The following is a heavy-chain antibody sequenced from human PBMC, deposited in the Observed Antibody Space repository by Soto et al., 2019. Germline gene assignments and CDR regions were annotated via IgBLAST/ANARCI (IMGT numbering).Heavy chain of an antibody. D-gene: IGHD3-3*01. V-gene: IGHV3-23*01. Sequence: PGGSMGLSCAASGFTFSSYAVSWVRQAPGKGLEWVSAISGSGGSTYYADSVKGRFTISRDNSKNTLYLQMNSLRAEDTAVYYCAKDDRSMEWLLYRLDFFDNWGQGTLVTVSS. CDR3: AKDDRSMEWLLYRLDFFDN. CDR1: GFTFSSYA. J-gene: IGHJ4*02. CDR2: ISGSGGST.